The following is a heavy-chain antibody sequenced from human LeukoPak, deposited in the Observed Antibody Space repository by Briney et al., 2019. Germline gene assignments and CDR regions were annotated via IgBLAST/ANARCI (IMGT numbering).Heavy chain of an antibody. CDR1: GYSLTSYW. J-gene: IGHJ3*02. D-gene: IGHD2-2*01. CDR3: ARHHPLTYCSSTSCPVDAFDI. CDR2: IDPSDSYT. V-gene: IGHV5-10-1*01. Sequence: GESLRISCMGSGYSLTSYWISWVRQMPGKGLEWMGRIDPSDSYTNYSPSFQGHVTISADKSISTAYLQWSSLKASDTAMYYCARHHPLTYCSSTSCPVDAFDIWGQGTMVTVSS.